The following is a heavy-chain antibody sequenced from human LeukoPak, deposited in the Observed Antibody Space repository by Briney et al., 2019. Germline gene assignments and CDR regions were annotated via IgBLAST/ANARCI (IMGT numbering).Heavy chain of an antibody. CDR3: ARGSMTVTLHI. CDR2: INHSGST. V-gene: IGHV4-34*01. D-gene: IGHD4-11*01. CDR1: GGSFSGYY. Sequence: SETLSLTCAVYGGSFSGYYWSWIRQPPGKGLEWIGEINHSGSTNYNPSLKSRVTISVDTSKNQFSLKLSSVTAADTAVYYCARGSMTVTLHIWGQGTMVTASS. J-gene: IGHJ3*02.